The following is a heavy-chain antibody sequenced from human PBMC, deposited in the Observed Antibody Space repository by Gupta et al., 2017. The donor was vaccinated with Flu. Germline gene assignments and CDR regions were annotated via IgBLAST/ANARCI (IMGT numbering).Heavy chain of an antibody. CDR2: IKSKTDGGTT. D-gene: IGHD1-20*01. CDR3: TTSPITGTTLGDY. V-gene: IGHV3-15*01. CDR1: GFTSSNAW. Sequence: EVQLVESGGGLVKPGGSLRLSCAASGFTSSNAWMSWVRQAPGKGLEWVGRIKSKTDGGTTDYAAPVKGRFTISRDDSKNTLYLQMNSLKTEDTAVYYCTTSPITGTTLGDYWGQGTLVTVSS. J-gene: IGHJ4*02.